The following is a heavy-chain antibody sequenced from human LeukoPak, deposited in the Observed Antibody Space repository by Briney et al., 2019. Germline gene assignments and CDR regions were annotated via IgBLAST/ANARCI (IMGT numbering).Heavy chain of an antibody. Sequence: GGSLRLXCVASGFTFSDHWMSWVRQAPGKGLEWVANIKQDESKIYYVDSVKGRFTISRDNAKNSLYLQINSLSAEDTAVYYCARDASLYCSGNDCYWAFDRWGQGTLVTVSS. J-gene: IGHJ5*02. D-gene: IGHD2-15*01. CDR3: ARDASLYCSGNDCYWAFDR. V-gene: IGHV3-7*01. CDR1: GFTFSDHW. CDR2: IKQDESKI.